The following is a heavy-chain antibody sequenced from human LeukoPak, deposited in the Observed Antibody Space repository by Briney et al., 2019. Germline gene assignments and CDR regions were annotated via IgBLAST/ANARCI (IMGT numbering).Heavy chain of an antibody. CDR3: ARATWGSSDY. CDR1: GFAFSSSL. D-gene: IGHD6-6*01. V-gene: IGHV3-7*01. Sequence: GGSLRLSCAASGFAFSSSLMSWVRQAPGKGLERVANIDQDGSKTYYVASVKGRFTISRDNDKKSLYLQMNSLRVEDTAVYYCARATWGSSDYWGQGTLVTVSS. J-gene: IGHJ4*02. CDR2: IDQDGSKT.